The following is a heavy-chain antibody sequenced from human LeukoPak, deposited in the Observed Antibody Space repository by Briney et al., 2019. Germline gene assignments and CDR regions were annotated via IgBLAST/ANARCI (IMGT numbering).Heavy chain of an antibody. CDR2: IWYDGSNK. Sequence: GGSLRLSCAASGFTFSSYGMHWVRQAPGKGLEGVAVIWYDGSNKYYADSVKGRFTISRDNSKNTLYLQMNSLRAEDTAVYYCARELAGGSYYPITDYWGQGTLVTVSS. CDR3: ARELAGGSYYPITDY. V-gene: IGHV3-33*01. J-gene: IGHJ4*02. D-gene: IGHD1-26*01. CDR1: GFTFSSYG.